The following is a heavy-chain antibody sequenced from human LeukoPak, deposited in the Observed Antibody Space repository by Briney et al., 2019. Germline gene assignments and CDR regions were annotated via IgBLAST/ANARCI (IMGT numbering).Heavy chain of an antibody. J-gene: IGHJ3*02. CDR3: ARESGKGAFDI. V-gene: IGHV3-48*04. CDR2: ISSSSNTM. CDR1: GITFSSYS. D-gene: IGHD3-10*01. Sequence: PGGSLRLSCAASGITFSSYSMNWVRQAPGKGLEWVSYISSSSNTMYYADSVKGRFTISRDNAKNTLYLQMNSLRAEDTAVYYCARESGKGAFDIWGHGTMVIVSS.